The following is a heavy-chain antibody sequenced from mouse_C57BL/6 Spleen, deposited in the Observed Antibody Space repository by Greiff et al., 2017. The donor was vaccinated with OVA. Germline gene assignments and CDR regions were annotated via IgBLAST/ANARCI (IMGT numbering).Heavy chain of an antibody. J-gene: IGHJ4*01. Sequence: QVQLKQPGAELVKPGASVKLSCKASGYTFTSYWMHWVKQRPGQGLEWIGMIHPNSGSTNYNEKFKSKATLTVDKSSSTAYMQLSSLTSEDSAVYYCARPGTRGYAMDYWGQGTSVTVSS. D-gene: IGHD4-1*01. CDR2: IHPNSGST. CDR3: ARPGTRGYAMDY. V-gene: IGHV1-64*01. CDR1: GYTFTSYW.